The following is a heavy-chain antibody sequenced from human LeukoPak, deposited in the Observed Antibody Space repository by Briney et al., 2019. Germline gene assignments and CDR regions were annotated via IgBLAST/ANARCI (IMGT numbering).Heavy chain of an antibody. CDR1: GGTFSSYA. J-gene: IGHJ4*02. V-gene: IGHV1-69*04. D-gene: IGHD3-16*01. Sequence: SVKVSCKASGGTFSSYAISWVRQAPGQGLEWMGRIISIFGIANYAQKFQGRVTITADKSTSTAYMELSSLRSEDTAVYYCARELVKKGNDPNMGFDYWGQGTLVTVSS. CDR2: IISIFGIA. CDR3: ARELVKKGNDPNMGFDY.